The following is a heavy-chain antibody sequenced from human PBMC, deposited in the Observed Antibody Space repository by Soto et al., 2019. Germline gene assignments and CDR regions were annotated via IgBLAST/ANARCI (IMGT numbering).Heavy chain of an antibody. V-gene: IGHV3-7*03. Sequence: GGSLRLSCAASGFTFSSYWMSWVRQAPGKGLEWVANIKQDGSEKYYVDSVKGRFTISRDNAKNSLYLQMNSLRAEDTAVYYCARDRDTMARGPRGFGMDVWGQGTTVTVSS. CDR2: IKQDGSEK. D-gene: IGHD3-10*01. J-gene: IGHJ6*02. CDR3: ARDRDTMARGPRGFGMDV. CDR1: GFTFSSYW.